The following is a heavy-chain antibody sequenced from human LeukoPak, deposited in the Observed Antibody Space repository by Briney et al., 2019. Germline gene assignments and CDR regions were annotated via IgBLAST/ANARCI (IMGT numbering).Heavy chain of an antibody. V-gene: IGHV3-23*01. CDR1: GLSFSDYA. Sequence: PGGSLRLSCAASGLSFSDYAMSWVRQAPGKGLEWVSSISGSGGSTYYADFVKDRASISRDNSKNTVYLRLNSLRAEDSAVYFCAKGGQNFDFWRFDYWGQGTVVTVSS. J-gene: IGHJ4*02. CDR2: ISGSGGST. D-gene: IGHD3-3*01. CDR3: AKGGQNFDFWRFDY.